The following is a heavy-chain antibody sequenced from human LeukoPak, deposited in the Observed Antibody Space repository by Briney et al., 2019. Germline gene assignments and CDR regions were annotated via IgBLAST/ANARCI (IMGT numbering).Heavy chain of an antibody. D-gene: IGHD5-18*01. V-gene: IGHV1-2*02. CDR1: GYSFTGYY. CDR3: ARDDGRTAILNS. CDR2: INPNSGGT. Sequence: GASVKVPCKTSGYSFTGYYIQWVRQAPGQGLEWMGWINPNSGGTNSAQKFQGRVTMTRATSISTAYMELTRLTSDDSAVYYCARDDGRTAILNSWGQGTLVLVSS. J-gene: IGHJ4*02.